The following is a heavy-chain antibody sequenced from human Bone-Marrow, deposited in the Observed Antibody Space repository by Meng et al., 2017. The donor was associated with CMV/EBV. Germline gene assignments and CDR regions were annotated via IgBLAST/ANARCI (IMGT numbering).Heavy chain of an antibody. V-gene: IGHV4-34*01. D-gene: IGHD1-26*01. CDR3: APGFRSWSGSYSS. J-gene: IGHJ4*02. CDR2: ITHSGST. CDR1: GAPFSGY. Sequence: QVHLQQWGAGLLKPSEXLSLTCGVYGAPFSGYWSWVRQPPGKGLEWIGEITHSGSTNYNVSLKSRVTISIDTSKNQFSLKLSSVTATDTAVYYCAPGFRSWSGSYSSWGQGTLVTVSS.